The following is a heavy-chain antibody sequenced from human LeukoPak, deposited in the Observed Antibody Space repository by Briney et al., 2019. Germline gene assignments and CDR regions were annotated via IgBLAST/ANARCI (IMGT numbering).Heavy chain of an antibody. CDR1: GDSISSGGHS. CDR3: ARGTQWLLRWYFDY. D-gene: IGHD3-22*01. Sequence: SQTLSLTCSVSGDSISSGGHSWSWIRQPRGKGLEWIGYILLSGNTHYNPSLQSRVTISADMSKNQFSLKLTSVTAADTAVYYCARGTQWLLRWYFDYWGQGTLVAVSS. V-gene: IGHV4-30-2*01. CDR2: ILLSGNT. J-gene: IGHJ4*02.